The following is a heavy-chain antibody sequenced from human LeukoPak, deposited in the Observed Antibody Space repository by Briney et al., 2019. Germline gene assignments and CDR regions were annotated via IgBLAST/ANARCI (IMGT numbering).Heavy chain of an antibody. J-gene: IGHJ4*02. V-gene: IGHV1-18*01. Sequence: ASVKVSCKASGYTFTSYGISWVRQAPGHGLEWMGWISAYNGNTSYAQKLQGGVTMTTDTSTSTAYMELRSLRSDDTAVYYCARLHYYDSSGYWFDYWGQGTLVTVSS. D-gene: IGHD3-22*01. CDR3: ARLHYYDSSGYWFDY. CDR1: GYTFTSYG. CDR2: ISAYNGNT.